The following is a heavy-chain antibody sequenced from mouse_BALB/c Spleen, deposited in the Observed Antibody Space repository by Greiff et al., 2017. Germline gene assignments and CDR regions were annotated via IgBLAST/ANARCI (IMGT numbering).Heavy chain of an antibody. D-gene: IGHD3-1*01. Sequence: EVKLVESGGGLVQPGGSLKLSCAASGFTFSSYTMSWVRQTPEKRLEWVAYISNGGGSTYYPDTVKGRFTISRDNAKNTLYLQMSSLKSEDTAMYYCAMSSGAMDYWGQGTSVTVSS. CDR2: ISNGGGST. V-gene: IGHV5-12-2*01. J-gene: IGHJ4*01. CDR1: GFTFSSYT. CDR3: AMSSGAMDY.